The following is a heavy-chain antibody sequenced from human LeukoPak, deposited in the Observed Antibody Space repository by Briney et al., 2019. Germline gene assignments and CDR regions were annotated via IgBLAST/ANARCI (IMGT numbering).Heavy chain of an antibody. D-gene: IGHD5/OR15-5a*01. J-gene: IGHJ4*02. CDR2: IWYDGTNK. V-gene: IGHV3-33*01. CDR3: ARDRGMVSTNLDY. CDR1: GFTFSTYA. Sequence: GGSLRLSCAASGFTFSTYAMHWVRQAPGKRLEWVAVIWYDGTNKYNADSVTGRFTISRDDSKNTLYLQMSSLRAEDTAVYYCARDRGMVSTNLDYWGQGTLVTVSS.